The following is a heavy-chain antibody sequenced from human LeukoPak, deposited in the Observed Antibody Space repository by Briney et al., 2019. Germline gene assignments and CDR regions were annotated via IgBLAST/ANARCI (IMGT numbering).Heavy chain of an antibody. CDR1: GYTFTGYY. V-gene: IGHV1-2*06. J-gene: IGHJ1*01. D-gene: IGHD3-22*01. Sequence: ASVKVSCKASGYTFTGYYMHWVRQAPGQGLEWMGRINPNSGGTNYAQKFQGRVTMTRDTSISTAYMELSRLRSDDTAVYYCARGGGAPLPFYYDSSATDSGHWRQGTLVTVSS. CDR3: ARGGGAPLPFYYDSSATDSGH. CDR2: INPNSGGT.